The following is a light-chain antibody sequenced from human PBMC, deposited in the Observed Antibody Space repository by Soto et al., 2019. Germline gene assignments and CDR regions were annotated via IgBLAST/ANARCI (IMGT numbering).Light chain of an antibody. CDR3: SSYSSTNIPVV. CDR1: SSDVGGYNY. J-gene: IGLJ2*01. Sequence: QSALTQPASVSGSPGQSITISCTGTSSDVGGYNYVSWYQQHPGKAPKLMIFDVSYRPSGVSNRFSGSKSGNTAFLIISGLQAEDEADYYCSSYSSTNIPVVFGGGTKLTVL. CDR2: DVS. V-gene: IGLV2-14*03.